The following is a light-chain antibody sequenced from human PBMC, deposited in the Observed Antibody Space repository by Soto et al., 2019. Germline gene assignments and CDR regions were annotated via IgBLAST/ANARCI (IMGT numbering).Light chain of an antibody. CDR2: AAS. Sequence: DIQMTQSPSSLSASVGDRVTITCRASQNISNYLNWCHQKPGKAPKLLIYAASSLQSGVPSRFSGSGSGTDFTLTISSLQPEDFATYYCQQSYSTPRTFGPGTKVDIK. CDR3: QQSYSTPRT. V-gene: IGKV1-39*01. CDR1: QNISNY. J-gene: IGKJ3*01.